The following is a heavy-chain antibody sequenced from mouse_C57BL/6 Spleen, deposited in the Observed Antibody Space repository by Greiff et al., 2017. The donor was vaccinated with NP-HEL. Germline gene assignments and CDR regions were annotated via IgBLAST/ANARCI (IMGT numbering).Heavy chain of an antibody. Sequence: EVQLVESGGGLVQPKGSLKLSCAASGFSFNTYAMNWVRQAPGKGLEWVARIRSKSNNYATYYADSVKDRFTISRDDSESMLYLQMNNVKTEDTAMYYCVRHDLGYFDVWGTGTTVTVSS. J-gene: IGHJ1*03. CDR3: VRHDLGYFDV. CDR1: GFSFNTYA. V-gene: IGHV10-1*01. CDR2: IRSKSNNYAT.